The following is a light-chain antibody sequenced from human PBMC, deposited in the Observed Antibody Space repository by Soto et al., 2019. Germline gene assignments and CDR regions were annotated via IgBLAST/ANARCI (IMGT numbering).Light chain of an antibody. CDR3: LQKYFYPFT. CDR2: AAS. J-gene: IGKJ3*01. V-gene: IGKV1-6*01. Sequence: IQMTQSPSSLSASVGDRVTITCRASQGIRNDLDWFQQKPGKAPKLLIYAASNLQSGVTARFSGSGSGTDFTLTISRLQPEDFATYYCLQKYFYPFTFGPGTKVDI. CDR1: QGIRND.